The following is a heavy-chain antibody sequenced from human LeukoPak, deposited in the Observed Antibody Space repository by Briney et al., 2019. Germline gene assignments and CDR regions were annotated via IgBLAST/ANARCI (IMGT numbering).Heavy chain of an antibody. Sequence: QVQLVESEGAVVQPGGSLRLSSVASGFTFSSYGMHWVRQTPGKGLEWLAVIGYDGSNIYYAYSVKGRFAIYRDNSKNTLYLLLNSLRADDPAVYYCARARNSYDISSFSALDYWGQGTLVTVSS. CDR3: ARARNSYDISSFSALDY. CDR1: GFTFSSYG. J-gene: IGHJ4*02. V-gene: IGHV3-33*01. CDR2: IGYDGSNI. D-gene: IGHD3-22*01.